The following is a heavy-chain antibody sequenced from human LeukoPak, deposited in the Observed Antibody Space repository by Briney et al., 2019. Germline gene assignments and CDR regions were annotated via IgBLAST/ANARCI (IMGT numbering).Heavy chain of an antibody. CDR1: GFTLSSYA. CDR2: ISYDGSNE. D-gene: IGHD3-22*01. CDR3: ASGGDTDSRYFKY. Sequence: GGSLRLSCAASGFTLSSYAMHWVRQAPGKGLEWVTVISYDGSNEYYADSVKGRITISRDNSKDTLYLQMNSLRAEDTAVYYCASGGDTDSRYFKYWGQGTLVTVSS. V-gene: IGHV3-30-3*01. J-gene: IGHJ1*01.